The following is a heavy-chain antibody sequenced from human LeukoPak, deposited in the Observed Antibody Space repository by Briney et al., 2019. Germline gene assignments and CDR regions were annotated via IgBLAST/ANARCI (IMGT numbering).Heavy chain of an antibody. CDR1: GYTFTIYA. Sequence: ASVKVSCKASGYTFTIYAMHCVRQAPGQRRECMGWINAGNGNTKYSQKFQGRVTITRDTSASTAYMELSSLRSEDTAVYYCARGIGSGWYRPVDYWGQGTLVTVSS. D-gene: IGHD6-19*01. V-gene: IGHV1-3*01. CDR3: ARGIGSGWYRPVDY. CDR2: INAGNGNT. J-gene: IGHJ4*02.